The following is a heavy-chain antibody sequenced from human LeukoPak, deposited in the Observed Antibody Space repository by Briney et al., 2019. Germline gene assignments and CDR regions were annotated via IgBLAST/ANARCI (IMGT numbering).Heavy chain of an antibody. V-gene: IGHV1-69*04. Sequence: SVKVSCKASGGTFSSYAISWVRQAPGQGLEWMGRIIPILGIANYAQKFQGRVTITADKSTSTAYMELSSLRSEDTAVYYCARGRAAPNCYYGMDVWGQGTTVTVSS. CDR3: ARGRAAPNCYYGMDV. CDR1: GGTFSSYA. CDR2: IIPILGIA. D-gene: IGHD6-6*01. J-gene: IGHJ6*02.